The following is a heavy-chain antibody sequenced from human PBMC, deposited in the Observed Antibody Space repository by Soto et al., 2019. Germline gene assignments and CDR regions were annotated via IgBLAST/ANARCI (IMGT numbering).Heavy chain of an antibody. D-gene: IGHD2-2*01. CDR1: GGSISSSSYY. Sequence: ASETLSLTCTVSGGSISSSSYYWGWIRQPPGKGLEGIGSMYYSGSTFYNPSPKSRVTISVDTSKNQLSLKLSSVTASDTAVYYCARHPYSAPYIVVVATAIVLDAIEIWGQGTMVTVSS. V-gene: IGHV4-39*01. CDR2: MYYSGST. J-gene: IGHJ3*02. CDR3: ARHPYSAPYIVVVATAIVLDAIEI.